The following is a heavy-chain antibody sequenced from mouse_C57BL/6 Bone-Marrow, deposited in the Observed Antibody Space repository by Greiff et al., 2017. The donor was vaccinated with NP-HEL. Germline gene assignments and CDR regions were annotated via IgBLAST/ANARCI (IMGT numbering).Heavy chain of an antibody. D-gene: IGHD2-3*01. J-gene: IGHJ3*01. CDR1: GYTFTEYT. V-gene: IGHV1-62-2*01. Sequence: VQLQQSGAELVKPGASVKLSCKASGYTFTEYTIHWVKQRSGQGLEWIGWFYPGSGSIKYNEKFKDKATLTADKSSSTVYMELSRLTSEDSAVYFWARHEEVSYDGYSGFAYWGQGTLVTVSA. CDR3: ARHEEVSYDGYSGFAY. CDR2: FYPGSGSI.